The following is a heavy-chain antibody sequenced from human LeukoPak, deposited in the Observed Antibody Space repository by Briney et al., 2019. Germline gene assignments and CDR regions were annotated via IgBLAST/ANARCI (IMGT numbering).Heavy chain of an antibody. Sequence: GGSLRLSCAASGFTFSSYGMHWVRQAPGKGLQWVAAILFDGSDEYYEDSVKGRFFISRDNSKNMLYLQMNSLRVEDTGVFYCAKDTGSSNSGWPEYFQHWGRGTPVSVSS. J-gene: IGHJ1*01. V-gene: IGHV3-33*05. CDR3: AKDTGSSNSGWPEYFQH. CDR2: ILFDGSDE. CDR1: GFTFSSYG. D-gene: IGHD6-19*01.